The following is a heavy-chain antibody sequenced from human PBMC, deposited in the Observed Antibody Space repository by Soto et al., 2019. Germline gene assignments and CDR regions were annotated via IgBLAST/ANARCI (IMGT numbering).Heavy chain of an antibody. Sequence: VGSLRLSCAASGFTFSSYAMSWVRQAPGKGLEWVSAISGSGGSTYYADSVKGRFTISRDNSKNTLYLQMNSLRAEDTAVYYCAKDQLNYYGSGSYAALGLYYYYGMDVWGQGTTVTVSS. CDR3: AKDQLNYYGSGSYAALGLYYYYGMDV. CDR1: GFTFSSYA. CDR2: ISGSGGST. J-gene: IGHJ6*02. V-gene: IGHV3-23*01. D-gene: IGHD3-10*01.